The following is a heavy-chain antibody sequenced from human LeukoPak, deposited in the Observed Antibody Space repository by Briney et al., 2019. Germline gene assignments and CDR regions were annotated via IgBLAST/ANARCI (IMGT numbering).Heavy chain of an antibody. CDR1: GFTFSSYA. Sequence: GGSLRLSCAASGFTFSSYAMSWVRQAPGKGLEWVSAISGSGGSTCYADSVKGRFTISRDNSKNTLYLQMNSLRAEDTAVYYCARDPTYVWGSYRPEYFDYWGQGTLVTVSS. CDR3: ARDPTYVWGSYRPEYFDY. CDR2: ISGSGGST. V-gene: IGHV3-23*01. D-gene: IGHD3-16*02. J-gene: IGHJ4*02.